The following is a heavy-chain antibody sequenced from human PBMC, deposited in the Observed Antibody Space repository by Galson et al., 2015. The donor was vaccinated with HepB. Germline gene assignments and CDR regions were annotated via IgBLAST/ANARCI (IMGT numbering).Heavy chain of an antibody. D-gene: IGHD6-19*01. V-gene: IGHV2-5*02. CDR1: GFSFSTSGVG. CDR2: IYWDDDK. Sequence: PALVKPTQTLTVTCTFSGFSFSTSGVGVGWIRQPPGKALEWLALIYWDDDKRYSPSLKSRLTITKETSKNQVVLTMTNMDPVETATYYCAQGRGSGWSLYYFDYWGQGALVTVSS. CDR3: AQGRGSGWSLYYFDY. J-gene: IGHJ4*02.